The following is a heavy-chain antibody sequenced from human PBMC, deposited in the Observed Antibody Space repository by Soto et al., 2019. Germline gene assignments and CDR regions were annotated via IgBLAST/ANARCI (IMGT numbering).Heavy chain of an antibody. CDR3: ASHRQTFFVVHYYYYGMDV. D-gene: IGHD3-3*01. V-gene: IGHV4-39*01. Sequence: AGTLSLTCTVSGGSISSRAYYWSWIRQLPGKGLEWVGRIYYCGRTNYNTSLKSRITISVHKKKKPSSLKLSSVTAADKTVYYCASHRQTFFVVHYYYYGMDVWGQGTTVTVS. J-gene: IGHJ6*02. CDR2: IYYCGRT. CDR1: GGSISSRAYY.